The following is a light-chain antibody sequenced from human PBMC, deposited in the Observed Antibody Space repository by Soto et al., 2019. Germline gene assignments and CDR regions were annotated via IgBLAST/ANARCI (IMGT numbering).Light chain of an antibody. CDR1: SSDVGSYNR. Sequence: QSALTQPPSVSGSPGQSVTISCTGTSSDVGSYNRVSWYQQPPGTAPKLMIYEVSNRPSGVPDRFSGSKSGNTASLTISGLQAEDEADYYCSSYTSSSTFEMVFGGGTKLTVL. V-gene: IGLV2-18*02. J-gene: IGLJ2*01. CDR2: EVS. CDR3: SSYTSSSTFEMV.